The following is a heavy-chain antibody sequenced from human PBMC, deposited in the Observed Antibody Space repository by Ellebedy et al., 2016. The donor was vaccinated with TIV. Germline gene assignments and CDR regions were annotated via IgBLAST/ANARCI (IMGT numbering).Heavy chain of an antibody. CDR2: ISTTDGT. CDR3: ARPTVPATICGACGMDV. CDR1: ESTFSSYG. D-gene: IGHD2-2*01. Sequence: PGGSLRLSCEASESTFSSYGMSWVRQAQGKGLEWASSISTTDGTHYADSVKGRFTISRDNSKNTVDLQMNSLEAEDTAVYYRARPTVPATICGACGMDVWGQGTTVIVSS. J-gene: IGHJ6*02. V-gene: IGHV3-23*01.